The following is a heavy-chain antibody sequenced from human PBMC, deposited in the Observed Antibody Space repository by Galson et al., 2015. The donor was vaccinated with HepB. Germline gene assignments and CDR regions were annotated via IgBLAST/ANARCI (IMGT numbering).Heavy chain of an antibody. D-gene: IGHD1-26*01. V-gene: IGHV3-48*01. CDR2: ISSSDGSI. Sequence: SLRLSCAASGLTFRTYNMNWVRQAPGKGLEWIAYISSSDGSIYYADSVKGRFTISRDNAKNSLYLQMNSLRAEDTAVYYCASSGNNYLGYWGQGILVTVSS. CDR1: GLTFRTYN. CDR3: ASSGNNYLGY. J-gene: IGHJ4*02.